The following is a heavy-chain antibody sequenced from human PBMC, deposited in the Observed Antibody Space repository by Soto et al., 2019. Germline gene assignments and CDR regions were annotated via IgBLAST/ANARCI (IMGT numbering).Heavy chain of an antibody. J-gene: IGHJ4*02. CDR3: ARVPHYYDRYFDY. D-gene: IGHD3-22*01. CDR1: GGSFSGYY. CDR2: INHSGST. V-gene: IGHV4-34*01. Sequence: PSETLSLTCAVYGGSFSGYYWSWIRQPPGKGLEWIGEINHSGSTNYNPSLKSRVTISVDTSKNQFSLKLSSVTAADTAVYYCARVPHYYDRYFDYWGQGTLVTVSS.